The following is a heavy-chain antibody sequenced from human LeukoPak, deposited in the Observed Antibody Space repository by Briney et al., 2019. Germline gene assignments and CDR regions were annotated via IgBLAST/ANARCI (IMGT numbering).Heavy chain of an antibody. CDR2: IYYSGRT. CDR1: SDSIRSRSDY. CDR3: ARHYYDSSGYRDAFDI. Sequence: SDTVTLPCTVSSDSIRSRSDYWARIPQPPAKGLERNGKIYYSGRTYYNPSLKSRATISVDTSNTQFSLKLSSVTAADTAVYYCARHYYDSSGYRDAFDIWGQGTMVTVSS. J-gene: IGHJ3*02. D-gene: IGHD3-22*01. V-gene: IGHV4-39*01.